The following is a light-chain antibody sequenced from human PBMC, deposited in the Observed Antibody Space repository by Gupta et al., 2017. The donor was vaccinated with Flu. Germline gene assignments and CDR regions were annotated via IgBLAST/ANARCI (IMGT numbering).Light chain of an antibody. CDR3: NSRDSTDNHQAV. CDR1: SCRSSY. J-gene: IGLJ2*01. V-gene: IGLV3-19*01. CDR2: AKN. Sequence: GDSCRSSYAIWCQQKPGQASVLVIYAKNIRPSGIPDRFSGSSSGNTSSLTITGAQAEDEADYYCNSRDSTDNHQAVFGGGTKLTVL.